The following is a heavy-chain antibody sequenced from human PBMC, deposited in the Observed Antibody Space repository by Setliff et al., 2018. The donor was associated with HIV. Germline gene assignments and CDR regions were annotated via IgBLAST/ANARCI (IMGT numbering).Heavy chain of an antibody. CDR2: IKEDGSGK. Sequence: GGSLRLSCEASGFTFSIYSMNWVRQAPGKGLEWMANIKEDGSGKYYVDSVKGRFTIPRDNTKNSLYLQLNSLRAEDTAVYYCAKDIPGPAINSGRIKNWFDPWGEGTLVTVSS. V-gene: IGHV3-7*01. D-gene: IGHD6-19*01. J-gene: IGHJ5*02. CDR3: AKDIPGPAINSGRIKNWFDP. CDR1: GFTFSIYS.